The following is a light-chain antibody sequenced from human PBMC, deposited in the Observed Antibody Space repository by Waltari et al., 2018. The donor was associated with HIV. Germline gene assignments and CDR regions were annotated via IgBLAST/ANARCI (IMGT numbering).Light chain of an antibody. Sequence: DIQLTQSPSTLSASVGDRVTITCRASQSISSWLAWYQQKPGKAPKLLIYKASSLESGVPSRFSGSGSGTEFTLTISSLQPDDFATYYCQQYLSAVTFGPGTKVDIK. J-gene: IGKJ3*01. CDR1: QSISSW. CDR3: QQYLSAVT. CDR2: KAS. V-gene: IGKV1-5*03.